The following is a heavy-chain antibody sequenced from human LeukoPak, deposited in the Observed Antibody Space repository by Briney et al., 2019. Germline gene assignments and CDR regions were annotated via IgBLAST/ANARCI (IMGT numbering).Heavy chain of an antibody. J-gene: IGHJ2*01. CDR2: ISAYNGNT. CDR1: GYTFTSYG. D-gene: IGHD6-19*01. Sequence: ASVKVSCKASGYTFTSYGISWVRQAPGQGLEWMGWISAYNGNTNYAQKLQGRVTMTTDTSTSTAYMELRSLRSDDTAVYYCARDRHRFSSGWYRAGYFDLWGRGTLVTVSS. V-gene: IGHV1-18*01. CDR3: ARDRHRFSSGWYRAGYFDL.